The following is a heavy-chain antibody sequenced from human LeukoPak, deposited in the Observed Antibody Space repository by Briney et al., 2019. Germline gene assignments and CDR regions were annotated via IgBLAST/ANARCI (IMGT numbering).Heavy chain of an antibody. Sequence: GGSLRLSCAASGFTFTAYLIHWVRQAPGKGLGWVAVMSSDGNAMFYADSVKGRFTISRDNSKNTLYLQMNSLRAEDTAVYYCVRESEYYFDHSASFDYWGQGTLVTVSS. V-gene: IGHV3-30-3*01. J-gene: IGHJ4*02. CDR3: VRESEYYFDHSASFDY. D-gene: IGHD3-22*01. CDR1: GFTFTAYL. CDR2: MSSDGNAM.